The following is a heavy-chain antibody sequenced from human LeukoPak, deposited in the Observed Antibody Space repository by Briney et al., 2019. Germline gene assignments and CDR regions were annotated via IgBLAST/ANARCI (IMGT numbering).Heavy chain of an antibody. J-gene: IGHJ2*01. Sequence: GGSLRLSCEASGFTFTDYAMPWVRQVPGKGLEWVPGINWDSDNIGYADSMKGRFTISRDNAKNSLFLQMNSLRPEDTALYYCAKDASVLVTVTTGYWFFDLWGRGTLVTVSS. V-gene: IGHV3-9*01. CDR1: GFTFTDYA. CDR2: INWDSDNI. CDR3: AKDASVLVTVTTGYWFFDL. D-gene: IGHD4-17*01.